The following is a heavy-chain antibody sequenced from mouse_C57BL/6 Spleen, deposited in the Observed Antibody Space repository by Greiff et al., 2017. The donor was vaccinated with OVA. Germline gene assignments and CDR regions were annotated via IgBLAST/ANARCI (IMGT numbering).Heavy chain of an antibody. D-gene: IGHD1-1*01. Sequence: VQLQQSGAELVRPGASVKLSCTASGFNFKDDYMHWVKQRPEQGLEWIGWIDPENGDTEYASKFQGKATITADTSSNTAYLQLSSLTSEDTAVYYCTTRDYYGYWGQGTTLTVAS. CDR2: IDPENGDT. CDR3: TTRDYYGY. J-gene: IGHJ2*01. CDR1: GFNFKDDY. V-gene: IGHV14-4*01.